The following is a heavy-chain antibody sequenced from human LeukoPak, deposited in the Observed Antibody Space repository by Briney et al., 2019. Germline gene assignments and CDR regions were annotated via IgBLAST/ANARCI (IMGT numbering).Heavy chain of an antibody. CDR2: LSGDGVHT. J-gene: IGHJ4*02. V-gene: IGHV3-30*03. CDR1: GFNFGSFG. D-gene: IGHD3-10*01. CDR3: ARDRTMVRGALIPYFFDY. Sequence: PGGSLRLSCAAAGFNFGSFGLHWVRQAPGKGLEWVSTLSGDGVHTYYSDSVKGRFSISRDNSNNTMSLHMASLRPEDTTMYYCARDRTMVRGALIPYFFDYWGQGILVTVSS.